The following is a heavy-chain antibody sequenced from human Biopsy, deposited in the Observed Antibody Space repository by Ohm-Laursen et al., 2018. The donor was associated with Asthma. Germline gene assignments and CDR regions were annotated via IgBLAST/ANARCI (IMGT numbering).Heavy chain of an antibody. CDR2: ISYDGSNK. CDR1: GFTFSSYG. D-gene: IGHD1-1*01. J-gene: IGHJ3*02. CDR3: AKESGSNYAFDI. V-gene: IGHV3-30*18. Sequence: SLRLSCSASGFTFSSYGMHWVRQAPGKGLEWVAVISYDGSNKYYADSVKGRFTISRDNSKNTLYLQMNSLRAEDMAVYYCAKESGSNYAFDIWGQGTMVTVSS.